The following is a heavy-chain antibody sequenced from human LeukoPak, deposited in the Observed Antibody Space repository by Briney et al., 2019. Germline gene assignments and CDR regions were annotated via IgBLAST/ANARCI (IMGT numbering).Heavy chain of an antibody. D-gene: IGHD2-15*01. CDR3: ARGSYCSGGSCYSVTPKDFDY. Sequence: GGSLRLSCAASEFTYGMNWVRQAPGKGLECVSAISSSGSNTYYADSVKGRFTISRDNSKNTLYLQMNSLRAEDTAVYYCARGSYCSGGSCYSVTPKDFDYWGQGTLVTVSS. CDR2: ISSSGSNT. V-gene: IGHV3-NL1*01. CDR1: EFTYG. J-gene: IGHJ4*02.